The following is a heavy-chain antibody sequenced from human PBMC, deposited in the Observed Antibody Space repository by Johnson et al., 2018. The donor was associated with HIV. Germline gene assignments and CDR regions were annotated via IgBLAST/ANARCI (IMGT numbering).Heavy chain of an antibody. CDR1: GFTFDEYA. Sequence: VQLVESGGGVVRPGGSLRLSCGASGFTFDEYAMSWVRQGPGKGLEWVSGIGTAGDTYYPGSVKGRFTISRENAKNSLYLQMNSLRAGDTAVYYCAKNGARGDAFDVWGQGTMVTVSS. CDR2: IGTAGDT. J-gene: IGHJ3*01. CDR3: AKNGARGDAFDV. D-gene: IGHD2-8*01. V-gene: IGHV3-13*01.